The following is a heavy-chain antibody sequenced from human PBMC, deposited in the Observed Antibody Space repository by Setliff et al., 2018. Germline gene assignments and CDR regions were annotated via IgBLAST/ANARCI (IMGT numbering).Heavy chain of an antibody. D-gene: IGHD2-2*01. CDR1: SGSFSGYF. Sequence: SETLSLTCAVYSGSFSGYFWSWIRQPPGKGLEWIEEINHSGSTNYNPSLKSRVTISVDTSKNQFSLKLSSVTAADTAVYYCARGIGGYCSSMSCSNESWPWGQGTLVTVSS. V-gene: IGHV4-34*01. J-gene: IGHJ5*02. CDR2: INHSGST. CDR3: ARGIGGYCSSMSCSNESWP.